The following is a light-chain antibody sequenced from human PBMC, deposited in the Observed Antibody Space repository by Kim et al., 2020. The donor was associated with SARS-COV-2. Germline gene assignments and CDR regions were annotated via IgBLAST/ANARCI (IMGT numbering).Light chain of an antibody. CDR3: QQYNNLPLT. J-gene: IGKJ4*01. CDR1: QSVSSN. CDR2: GAS. Sequence: EIVMTQSPATLSVSPGERATLSCKASQSVSSNLAWYQQKPGQAPRLLIYGASTRATGIPARFSGSGSGTDFTLTISSLQSEDFAVYYCQQYNNLPLTFGGGTKVDIK. V-gene: IGKV3-15*01.